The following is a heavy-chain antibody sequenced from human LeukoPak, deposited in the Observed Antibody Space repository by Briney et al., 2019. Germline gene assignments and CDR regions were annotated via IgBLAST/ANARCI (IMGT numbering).Heavy chain of an antibody. CDR3: ARRQPEYSSGWYPIGPTFDY. V-gene: IGHV5-51*01. D-gene: IGHD6-19*01. CDR1: GYSFTSYW. Sequence: PGESLKISCKGSGYSFTSYWIGWVRQMPGKGPEWMGIIYPGDSDTRYSPSFQGQVTISADKSISTAYLQWSSLKASDTAMYYCARRQPEYSSGWYPIGPTFDYWGQGTLVTVSS. J-gene: IGHJ4*02. CDR2: IYPGDSDT.